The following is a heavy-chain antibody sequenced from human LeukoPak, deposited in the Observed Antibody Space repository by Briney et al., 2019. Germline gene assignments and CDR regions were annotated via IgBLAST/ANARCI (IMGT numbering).Heavy chain of an antibody. CDR3: AHRLASEYSTSWRYSDY. Sequence: SGPTLVNPTQTVTLTCSFSGFSLTTSGVGVGWIRQPPGKALEWLALIYWNDDKRYRPSLKSRLTITKDSSKNQVVLTMTNMDPLDTATYYCAHRLASEYSTSWRYSDYWGQGTLVTVSS. J-gene: IGHJ4*02. CDR1: GFSLTTSGVG. V-gene: IGHV2-5*01. D-gene: IGHD6-13*01. CDR2: IYWNDDK.